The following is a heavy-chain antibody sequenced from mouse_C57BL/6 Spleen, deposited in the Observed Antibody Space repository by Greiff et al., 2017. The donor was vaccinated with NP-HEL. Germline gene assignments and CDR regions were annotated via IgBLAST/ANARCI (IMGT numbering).Heavy chain of an antibody. Sequence: EVQLVESGGGLVKPGGSLKLSCAASGFTFSDYGMHWVRQAPEKGLEWVAYISSGSSTIYYADTVKGRFTISRDNAKNTLFLQMTSLRSEDTAMYYCAREAIYYGNLDAMDYWGQGTSVTVSS. CDR3: AREAIYYGNLDAMDY. CDR2: ISSGSSTI. V-gene: IGHV5-17*01. D-gene: IGHD2-1*01. J-gene: IGHJ4*01. CDR1: GFTFSDYG.